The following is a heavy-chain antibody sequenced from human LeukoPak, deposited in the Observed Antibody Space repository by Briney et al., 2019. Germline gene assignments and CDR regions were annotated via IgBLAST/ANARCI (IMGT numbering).Heavy chain of an antibody. CDR1: GFTFSTYA. Sequence: GGSLRLSCAASGFTFSTYAMNWVRQAPGKGLEWVSSMSTSRSSTYYADSVKGRFTISRDNSKSTLYLQMNSLRAEETAVYYCATNIDSVYYWGQGTLVIVSS. J-gene: IGHJ4*02. D-gene: IGHD2-8*01. CDR2: MSTSRSST. V-gene: IGHV3-23*01. CDR3: ATNIDSVYY.